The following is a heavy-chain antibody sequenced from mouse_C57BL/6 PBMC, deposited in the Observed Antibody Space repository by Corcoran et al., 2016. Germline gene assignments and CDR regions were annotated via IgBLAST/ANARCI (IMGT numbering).Heavy chain of an antibody. CDR2: INPNNGGT. V-gene: IGHV1-26*01. CDR1: GYTFTDYY. CDR3: ARPIYYGNHGYFDY. J-gene: IGHJ2*01. Sequence: EVQLQQSGPELVKPGASVKISCKASGYTFTDYYMNWVKQSHGKSLEWIGDINPNNGGTSYNQKFKGKATLTVDKSSSTAYMELRSLTSEDSAVYYCARPIYYGNHGYFDYWGQGTTLTVSS. D-gene: IGHD2-1*01.